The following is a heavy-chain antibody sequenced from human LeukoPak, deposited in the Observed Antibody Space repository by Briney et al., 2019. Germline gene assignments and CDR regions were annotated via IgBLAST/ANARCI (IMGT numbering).Heavy chain of an antibody. CDR1: GYTLTELS. J-gene: IGHJ5*02. V-gene: IGHV1-24*01. Sequence: VASVKVSCKVSGYTLTELSMHWVRQAPGKGLEWMGGFDPEDGETIYAQKFQGRVTMTKDTSTDTAYMELSSLRSEDTAVYYCATGITIFGVASDWFDPWGQGALVTVSS. CDR3: ATGITIFGVASDWFDP. D-gene: IGHD3-3*01. CDR2: FDPEDGET.